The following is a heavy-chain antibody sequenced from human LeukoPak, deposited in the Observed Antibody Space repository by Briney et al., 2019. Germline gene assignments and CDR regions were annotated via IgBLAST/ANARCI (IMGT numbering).Heavy chain of an antibody. CDR2: IKQDGSEK. D-gene: IGHD3-3*01. J-gene: IGHJ6*02. V-gene: IGHV3-7*03. CDR1: GFTFSSYW. Sequence: SGGSLRLSCAASGFTFSSYWMSWVRQAPGKGLEWVANIKQDGSEKYYVDPVKGRFTISRDNAKNSLYLQMNSLRAEDTAVYYCARDLRFLEWFNYYYYGMDVWGQGTTVTVSS. CDR3: ARDLRFLEWFNYYYYGMDV.